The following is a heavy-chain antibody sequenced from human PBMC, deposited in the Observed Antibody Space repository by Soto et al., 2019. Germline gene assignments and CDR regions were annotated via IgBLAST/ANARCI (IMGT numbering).Heavy chain of an antibody. D-gene: IGHD2-21*01. CDR3: ATDRAICCFYGMDD. J-gene: IGHJ6*02. CDR1: GFTFSNNA. CDR2: ISYDGTIK. V-gene: IGHV3-30-3*01. Sequence: QVQLVESGGGVVQPGGSLRLSCAASGFTFSNNAMHWVRQVPGKGLEWVAVISYDGTIKYYADSVKGRFTISRDNSKNARSVQTDSLRPEDTAVYYCATDRAICCFYGMDDWGQETTVTVS.